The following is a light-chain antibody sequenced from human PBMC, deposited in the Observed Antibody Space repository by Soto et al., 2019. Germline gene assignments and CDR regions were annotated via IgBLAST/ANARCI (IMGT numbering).Light chain of an antibody. CDR2: KAS. CDR1: QSISSW. Sequence: DIQMTQSPSTLSASVGDRVTITCRASQSISSWLAWYQQKPGKAPKLLIYKASSLEGGVPSRFSGSGSGTEFTLTISSLQPDDFATYYCQQYNIFSWTFGQGT. CDR3: QQYNIFSWT. J-gene: IGKJ1*01. V-gene: IGKV1-5*03.